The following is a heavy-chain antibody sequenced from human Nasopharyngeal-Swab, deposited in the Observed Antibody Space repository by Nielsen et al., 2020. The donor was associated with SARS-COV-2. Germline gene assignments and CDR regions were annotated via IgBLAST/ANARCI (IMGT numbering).Heavy chain of an antibody. D-gene: IGHD3-9*01. J-gene: IGHJ4*02. CDR2: IWYDGSNK. V-gene: IGHV3-33*01. CDR3: ARDGDILTGLSLDY. Sequence: GRQAPGKGLEWVAIIWYDGSNKYYADSVKGRFTISRDNSKNTLYLQMNSLRAEDTAVYYCARDGDILTGLSLDYWGQGTLVTVSS.